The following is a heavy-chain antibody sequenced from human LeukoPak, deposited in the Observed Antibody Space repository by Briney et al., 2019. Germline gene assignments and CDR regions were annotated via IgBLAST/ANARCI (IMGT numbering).Heavy chain of an antibody. CDR3: ARGFVDTAMVRAAGGY. CDR1: GXTFSSYG. J-gene: IGHJ4*02. D-gene: IGHD5-18*01. Sequence: PGRSLRLSCAASGXTFSSYGMHWVRQAPGKGLEWVDVIWYDGSNKYYADSVKGRFTISRDNAKNSLYLQMNSLRAEDTAIYYCARGFVDTAMVRAAGGYWGQGTLVTVSS. CDR2: IWYDGSNK. V-gene: IGHV3-33*01.